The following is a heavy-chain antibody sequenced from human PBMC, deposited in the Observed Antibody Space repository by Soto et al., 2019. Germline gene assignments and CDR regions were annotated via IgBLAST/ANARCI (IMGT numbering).Heavy chain of an antibody. CDR2: MNPNSGNT. CDR3: ARGSLRTLVAAADKGDYYYYYYMDV. V-gene: IGHV1-8*01. CDR1: GYTFTSYD. D-gene: IGHD6-13*01. Sequence: ASVKVSCKASGYTFTSYDINWVRQATGQGLEWMGWMNPNSGNTGYAQKFQGRVTMTRNTSISTAYMELSSLRSEDTAVYYCARGSLRTLVAAADKGDYYYYYYMDVWGKGTTVTVSS. J-gene: IGHJ6*03.